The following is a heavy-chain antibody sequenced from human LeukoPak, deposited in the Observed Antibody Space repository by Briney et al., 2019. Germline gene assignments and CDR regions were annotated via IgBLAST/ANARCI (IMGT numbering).Heavy chain of an antibody. Sequence: GESLKISCQGSGYSFSSYWISWVRQMPGKGLEWMGIINPADSDTKYSPSFQGQVTISVDKSSSTAYLQWSSLRASDTAMYYCARAGSIVVMPIDAFDMWGQGTMVTVSS. CDR3: ARAGSIVVMPIDAFDM. CDR2: INPADSDT. CDR1: GYSFSSYW. V-gene: IGHV5-51*01. J-gene: IGHJ3*02. D-gene: IGHD2-8*01.